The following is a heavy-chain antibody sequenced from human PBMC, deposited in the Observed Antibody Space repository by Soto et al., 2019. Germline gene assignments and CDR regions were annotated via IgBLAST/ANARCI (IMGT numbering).Heavy chain of an antibody. D-gene: IGHD2-2*01. CDR1: GGSISSGGYS. V-gene: IGHV4-30-2*01. CDR2: IYHSGST. J-gene: IGHJ5*02. CDR3: ARRFCTIISCYVPEGTWLDP. Sequence: PSETLSLTCAVSGGSISSGGYSWSWIRQPPGKGLEWIGYIYHSGSTYYNPSLKSRVTISLNTSKNQFSLKLTSVTAADTAIYYCARRFCTIISCYVPEGTWLDPWGQGILVTVSS.